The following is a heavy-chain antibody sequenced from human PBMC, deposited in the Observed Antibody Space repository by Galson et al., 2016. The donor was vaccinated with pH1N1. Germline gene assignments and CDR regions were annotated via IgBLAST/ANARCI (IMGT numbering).Heavy chain of an antibody. CDR2: LYDRGST. V-gene: IGHV4-39*07. CDR3: ATMKAVSGPLYMDV. Sequence: SETLSLTCTVSGGSVTSSSYYWGWIRQPPGRGLEWIGSLYDRGSTYYNSALTSRVAISIDTSKNQFSLKVNSVPTAHAAVYYCATMKAVSGPLYMDVWGKGTTVTVSS. D-gene: IGHD3-22*01. J-gene: IGHJ6*03. CDR1: GGSVTSSSYY.